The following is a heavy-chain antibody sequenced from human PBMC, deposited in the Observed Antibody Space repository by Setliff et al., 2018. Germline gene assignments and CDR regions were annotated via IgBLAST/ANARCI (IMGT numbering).Heavy chain of an antibody. CDR2: SHYSGST. J-gene: IGHJ5*02. CDR3: AGDSRRRFDP. V-gene: IGHV4-31*02. Sequence: SETLSLTCTVSGGSISTGNYYWSWIRQHPGKGLEWIGYSHYSGSTYYNPSLKSRVIISVDPSKNQFSLKLRSVTAADTAVYYCAGDSRRRFDPWGQGTLVTVSS. CDR1: GGSISTGNYY.